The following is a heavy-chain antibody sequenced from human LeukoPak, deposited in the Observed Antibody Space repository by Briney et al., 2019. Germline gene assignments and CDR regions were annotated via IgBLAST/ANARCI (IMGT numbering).Heavy chain of an antibody. CDR2: INHSGST. Sequence: PSETLSLTCAVYGGSFSGYYWSWIRQPPGKGLEWIGEINHSGSTNYNPSLKSRVTISVDTSKNQFSLKLTSVTAADTAVYYCARGVAVAGRFDYWGQGTLVTVSS. CDR1: GGSFSGYY. J-gene: IGHJ4*02. CDR3: ARGVAVAGRFDY. D-gene: IGHD6-19*01. V-gene: IGHV4-34*01.